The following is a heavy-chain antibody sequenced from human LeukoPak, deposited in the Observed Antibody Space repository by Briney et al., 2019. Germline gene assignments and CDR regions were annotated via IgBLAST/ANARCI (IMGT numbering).Heavy chain of an antibody. D-gene: IGHD6-13*01. CDR1: GFTFTNYA. Sequence: GGSLRLSCAASGFTFTNYAMNWVRQAPGKGLEWVSGISRSGGDTYYADSVKGRFTISRHNSKNTLYLQMNSLRAEDTAVYYCARGWVAAAGHYYYYYGMDVWGQGTTVTVSS. J-gene: IGHJ6*02. CDR2: ISRSGGDT. CDR3: ARGWVAAAGHYYYYYGMDV. V-gene: IGHV3-23*01.